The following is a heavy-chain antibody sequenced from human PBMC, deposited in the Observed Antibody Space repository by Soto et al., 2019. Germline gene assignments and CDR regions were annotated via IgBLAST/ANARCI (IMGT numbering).Heavy chain of an antibody. J-gene: IGHJ5*01. D-gene: IGHD6-13*01. Sequence: QVQLQESGPGLVKPSETLSLTCTVSGGSITSHYWTWIRQPAGKGLEWIGRIYTSGSTNYNPSLKSRLTMSVDTSKNQFSLKLNSVTAADTALYYCARQTTYISSWFDYWGHGTLVTVSS. CDR3: ARQTTYISSWFDY. CDR2: IYTSGST. V-gene: IGHV4-4*07. CDR1: GGSITSHY.